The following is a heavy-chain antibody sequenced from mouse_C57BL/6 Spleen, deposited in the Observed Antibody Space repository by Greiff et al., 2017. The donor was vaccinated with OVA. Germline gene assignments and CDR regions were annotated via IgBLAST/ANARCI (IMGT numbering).Heavy chain of an antibody. CDR3: ARHDYGSSSWFAY. V-gene: IGHV5-9*01. CDR2: ISGGGGNT. Sequence: EVKVVESGGGLVKPGGSLKLSCAASGFTFSSYTMSWVRQTPEKRLEWVATISGGGGNTYYPDSVKGRFTISRDNAKNTLYLQMSSLRSEDTALYYCARHDYGSSSWFAYWGQGTLVTVSA. CDR1: GFTFSSYT. D-gene: IGHD1-1*01. J-gene: IGHJ3*01.